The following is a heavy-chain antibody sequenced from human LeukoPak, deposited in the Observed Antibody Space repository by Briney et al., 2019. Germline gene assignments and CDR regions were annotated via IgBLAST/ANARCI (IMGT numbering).Heavy chain of an antibody. CDR2: IIPIFGTA. D-gene: IGHD3-22*01. CDR1: GGTFSSYA. V-gene: IGHV1-69*06. J-gene: IGHJ3*02. Sequence: SVKASCKASGGTFSSYAISWVRQAPGQGLEWMGGIIPIFGTANYAQKFQGRVTITADKSTSTAYMELSSLRSEDTAVYYCARDNRPYDSSGDAFDIWGQGTMVTVSS. CDR3: ARDNRPYDSSGDAFDI.